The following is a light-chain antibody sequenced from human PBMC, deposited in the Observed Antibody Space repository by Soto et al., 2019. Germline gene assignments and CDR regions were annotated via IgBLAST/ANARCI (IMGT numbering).Light chain of an antibody. Sequence: QSALTQPASVSGSPGQSITISCTGTSSDVGAYNFVSWYQQHPDKVPKLMIYDVNNRPSGVSNRFSGSKSGNTASLTISGLQAEDEADYYCSSYTSSSPRVFGGGTQLTVL. CDR2: DVN. J-gene: IGLJ3*02. V-gene: IGLV2-14*01. CDR3: SSYTSSSPRV. CDR1: SSDVGAYNF.